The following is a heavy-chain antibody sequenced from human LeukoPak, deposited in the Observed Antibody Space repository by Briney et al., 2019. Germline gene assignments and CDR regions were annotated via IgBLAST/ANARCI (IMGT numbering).Heavy chain of an antibody. CDR1: GGTFSSYA. CDR2: IIPIFGTA. Sequence: ASVKVSCKASGGTFSSYAISWVRQAPGQGLEWMGGIIPIFGTANYAQKFQGRVTITADESTSTAYMELSSLRSEDTAVYYCAGGVKMFPLGGVIFSDRSGYYYGMDVWDKGPRVPVSS. J-gene: IGHJ6*04. V-gene: IGHV1-69*13. D-gene: IGHD3-16*02. CDR3: AGGVKMFPLGGVIFSDRSGYYYGMDV.